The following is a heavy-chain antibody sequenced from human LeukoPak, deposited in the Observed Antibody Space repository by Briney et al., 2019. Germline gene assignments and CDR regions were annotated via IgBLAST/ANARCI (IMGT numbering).Heavy chain of an antibody. CDR2: IYDSVNT. Sequence: SETLSLTCTVSGGSISSYYWSWIRQSPGKGLEWIGYIYDSVNTNYNPSLESRVTISVDTSKKQFSLKLTFVTAADTAVYYCARVRRYYDSSGYPSRLFDYWGQGTLVTVSS. D-gene: IGHD3-22*01. CDR1: GGSISSYY. V-gene: IGHV4-59*01. J-gene: IGHJ4*02. CDR3: ARVRRYYDSSGYPSRLFDY.